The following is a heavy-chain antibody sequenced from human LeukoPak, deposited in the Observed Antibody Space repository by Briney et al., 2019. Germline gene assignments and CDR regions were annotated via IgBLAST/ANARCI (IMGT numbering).Heavy chain of an antibody. CDR2: IIPIFGTA. Sequence: LWASVKVSCKASGGTFSSYAISWVRQAPGQGLEWMGGIIPIFGTANYAQKFQGRVTITTDESTSTAYMELSSLRSEDTAVYYCARMYYYDSSGYYHFDYWGQGTLVTVSS. V-gene: IGHV1-69*05. J-gene: IGHJ4*02. D-gene: IGHD3-22*01. CDR1: GGTFSSYA. CDR3: ARMYYYDSSGYYHFDY.